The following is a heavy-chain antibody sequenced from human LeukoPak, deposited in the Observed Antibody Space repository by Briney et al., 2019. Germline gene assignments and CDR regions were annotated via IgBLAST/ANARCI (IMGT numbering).Heavy chain of an antibody. J-gene: IGHJ4*02. CDR2: IYHSGST. Sequence: SETLSLTCTVSGYSISSGYYWGWIRQPPGKGLEWIGSIYHSGSTYYNPSLKSRVTISVDTSKNQFSLKLSSVTAADTAVYYCALTAGYSSGWYYYWGQGTLVTVSS. CDR1: GYSISSGYY. V-gene: IGHV4-38-2*02. CDR3: ALTAGYSSGWYYY. D-gene: IGHD6-19*01.